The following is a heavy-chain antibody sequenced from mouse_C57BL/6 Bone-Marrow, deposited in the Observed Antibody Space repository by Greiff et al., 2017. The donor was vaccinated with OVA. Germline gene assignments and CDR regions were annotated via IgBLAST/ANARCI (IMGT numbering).Heavy chain of an antibody. Sequence: EVQRVESGGGLVKPGGSLKLSCAASGFTFSSYAMSWVRQTPEKRLEWVATISDGGSYTYYPDNVKGRFTISRDNAKNNLYLQMSHLKSEDTAMYYCARDGDGKGYFDYWGQGTTLTVSS. D-gene: IGHD2-1*01. V-gene: IGHV5-4*01. CDR2: ISDGGSYT. CDR1: GFTFSSYA. CDR3: ARDGDGKGYFDY. J-gene: IGHJ2*01.